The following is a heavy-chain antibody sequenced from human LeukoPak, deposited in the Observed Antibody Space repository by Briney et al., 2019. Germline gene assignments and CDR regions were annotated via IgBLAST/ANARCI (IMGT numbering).Heavy chain of an antibody. V-gene: IGHV1-2*06. CDR3: ARAYYGSGISAFDI. CDR1: GYTFTGYY. Sequence: ASVKVSCKASGYTFTGYYMHWVRQAPGQGLEWMGRINPNSGGTNYAQKFQGRVTMTRDTSISTAYMELSRLRSDDTAVYYCARAYYGSGISAFDIWGQGTMVTVSS. CDR2: INPNSGGT. J-gene: IGHJ3*02. D-gene: IGHD3-10*01.